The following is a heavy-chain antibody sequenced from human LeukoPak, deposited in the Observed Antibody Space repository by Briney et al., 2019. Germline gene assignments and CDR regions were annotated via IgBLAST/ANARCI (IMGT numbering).Heavy chain of an antibody. V-gene: IGHV1-69*01. J-gene: IGHJ4*02. CDR1: GGTFSSYA. Sequence: ASVKVSCKASGGTFSSYAISWGRQAPGQGLEWMGGIMPFFGTANYAQKFQGRVTITADESTSTAYMELSSLRSEDTAVYYCAIFALPAYSSSWYSGGDYFDYWGQGTLVTVSS. CDR3: AIFALPAYSSSWYSGGDYFDY. D-gene: IGHD6-13*01. CDR2: IMPFFGTA.